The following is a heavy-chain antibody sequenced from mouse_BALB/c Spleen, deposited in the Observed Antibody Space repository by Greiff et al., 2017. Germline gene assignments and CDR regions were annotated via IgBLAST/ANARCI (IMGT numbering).Heavy chain of an antibody. Sequence: LKQPGSELVRPGASVKLSCKASGYTFTSYWMHWVKQRPGQGLEWIGNIYPGSGSTNYDEKFKSKATLTVDTSSSTAYMQLSSLTSEDSAVYYCTGSTMITRGAMDYWGQGTSVTVSS. J-gene: IGHJ4*01. CDR3: TGSTMITRGAMDY. V-gene: IGHV1S22*01. CDR2: IYPGSGST. CDR1: GYTFTSYW. D-gene: IGHD2-4*01.